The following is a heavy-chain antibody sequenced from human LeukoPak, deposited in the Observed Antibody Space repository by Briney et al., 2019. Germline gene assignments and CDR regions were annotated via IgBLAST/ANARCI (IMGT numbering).Heavy chain of an antibody. D-gene: IGHD3-9*01. CDR3: AKDPLRYFDWLLSTDFDY. V-gene: IGHV3-23*01. J-gene: IGHJ4*02. CDR1: GFTFSHYA. Sequence: GGSLRLSCVASGFTFSHYAMNWVRQAPGKELEWVSTIIAGGGGTYYADSVKGRFTISRDNSKNTLYLQMNSLRAEDTAVYYCAKDPLRYFDWLLSTDFDYWGQGTLVTVSS. CDR2: IIAGGGGT.